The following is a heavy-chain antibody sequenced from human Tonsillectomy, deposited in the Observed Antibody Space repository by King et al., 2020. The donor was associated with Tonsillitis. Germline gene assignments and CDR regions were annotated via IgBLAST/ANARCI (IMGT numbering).Heavy chain of an antibody. CDR1: GFTFSSYA. J-gene: IGHJ4*02. CDR3: ARSCCSVSWARGPAAILDYFDN. Sequence: VQLVESGGGVVQPGRSLRLSCAASGFTFSSYAMHWVRQAPGKGLEWVAVISHDGSNKYYADSVKGRFTLSRDNSKNTLYVQTNSLRAEDTAVYYCARSCCSVSWARGPAAILDYFDNWGQGTLVTVSS. CDR2: ISHDGSNK. V-gene: IGHV3-30*04. D-gene: IGHD2-2*01.